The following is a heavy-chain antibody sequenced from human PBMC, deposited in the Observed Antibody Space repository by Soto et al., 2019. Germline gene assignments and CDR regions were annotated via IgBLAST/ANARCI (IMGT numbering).Heavy chain of an antibody. V-gene: IGHV3-30*03. CDR2: ISHDGRTK. CDR3: ARDSDDFCYGHYNWFDL. CDR1: GFSFTNYG. Sequence: QVQRVESGGGVVQPGRSLRLSCAASGFSFTNYGMHWVRQAPGKGLEWVAVISHDGRTKYYADSVKGRFTICRDISNNTLFLQIIGLRAQVTAVYYCARDSDDFCYGHYNWFDLWGQGALVTVSS. D-gene: IGHD3-3*01. J-gene: IGHJ5*02.